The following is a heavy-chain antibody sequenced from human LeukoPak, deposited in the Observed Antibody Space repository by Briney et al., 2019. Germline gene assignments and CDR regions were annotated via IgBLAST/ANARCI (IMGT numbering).Heavy chain of an antibody. V-gene: IGHV3-66*02. CDR2: IYSGGST. J-gene: IGHJ4*02. CDR3: TTTTYIHSRGDY. D-gene: IGHD1-1*01. CDR1: GFTFSSYA. Sequence: GGSLRLSCAASGFTFSSYAMSWVRQAPGKGLEWVSVIYSGGSTYYSDSVKGRFTISRDNSKNTLYFQMKSLRPEDTAVYYCTTTTYIHSRGDYWGQGTLVTVSS.